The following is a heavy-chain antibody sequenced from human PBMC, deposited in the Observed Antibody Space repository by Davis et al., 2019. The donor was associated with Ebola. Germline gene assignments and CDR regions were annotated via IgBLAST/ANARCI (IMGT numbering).Heavy chain of an antibody. D-gene: IGHD1-1*01. J-gene: IGHJ4*02. V-gene: IGHV3-11*01. CDR1: GFTFSDYY. CDR2: ISSSGSSI. Sequence: GGSLRLSCAASGFTFSDYYMSWIRQAPGKGLEWVSYISSSGSSIYYADSVKGRFTISRDNAKKSLYLQMNSLRAEDTAVYYCAKNNWNDFIMLDYWGQGTLVTVSS. CDR3: AKNNWNDFIMLDY.